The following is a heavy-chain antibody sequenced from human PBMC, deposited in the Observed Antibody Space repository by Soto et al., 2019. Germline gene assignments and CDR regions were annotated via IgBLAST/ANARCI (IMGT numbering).Heavy chain of an antibody. Sequence: SETLSLTCTVSGGSISSGGYYWSWIRQHPGKGLEWIGYIYYSGSTYYNPSLKSRVTISVDTSKNQFSLKLSSVTAADTAVYSCAAGLLVIEYYYHYFMDCWGKGTTVTVSS. V-gene: IGHV4-31*03. D-gene: IGHD3-16*02. J-gene: IGHJ6*03. CDR3: AAGLLVIEYYYHYFMDC. CDR2: IYYSGST. CDR1: GGSISSGGYY.